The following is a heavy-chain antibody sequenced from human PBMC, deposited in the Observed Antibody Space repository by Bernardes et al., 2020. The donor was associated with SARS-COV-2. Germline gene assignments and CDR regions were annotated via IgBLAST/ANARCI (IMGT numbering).Heavy chain of an antibody. CDR1: GFTFSSFA. J-gene: IGHJ4*02. V-gene: IGHV3-23*01. CDR2: FSDNT. Sequence: GGSLRLSCVASGFTFSSFAMSWVRQAPGKGLEWVSTFSDNTYYADSVKGRFTISRDNSKNTLFLQMNSLRVEDTAVYYCAKRGTSGTKHFDYWGQGTLVTVSS. D-gene: IGHD2-2*01. CDR3: AKRGTSGTKHFDY.